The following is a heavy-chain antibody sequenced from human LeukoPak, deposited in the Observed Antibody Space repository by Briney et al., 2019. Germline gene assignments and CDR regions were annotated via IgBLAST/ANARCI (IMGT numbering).Heavy chain of an antibody. Sequence: ASVKVSCKASGGTFSSYAISWVRQAPGQGLEWMGGIIPIFGTANYAQKFQGRVTITADKSTSTAHMELSSLRSEDTAVYYCARMGIQLTFDYWGQGTLVTVPS. V-gene: IGHV1-69*06. CDR2: IIPIFGTA. CDR3: ARMGIQLTFDY. J-gene: IGHJ4*02. CDR1: GGTFSSYA. D-gene: IGHD5-18*01.